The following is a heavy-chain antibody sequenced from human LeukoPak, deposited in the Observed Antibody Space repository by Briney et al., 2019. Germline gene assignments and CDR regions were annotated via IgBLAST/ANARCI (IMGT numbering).Heavy chain of an antibody. CDR3: ARLQTGLSGYFDWLLYDFDY. J-gene: IGHJ4*02. CDR2: IYYSGST. Sequence: SETLSLTCTVSGGSISSSSYYWSWIRQPPGKGLEWIGSIYYSGSTYYNPSLKSRVTISVDTSKNQFSLKLSSVTAADTAVYYCARLQTGLSGYFDWLLYDFDYWGQGTLVTVSS. CDR1: GGSISSSSYY. D-gene: IGHD3-9*01. V-gene: IGHV4-39*01.